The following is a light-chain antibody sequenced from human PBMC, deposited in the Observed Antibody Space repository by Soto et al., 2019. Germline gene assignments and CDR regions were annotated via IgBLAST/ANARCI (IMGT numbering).Light chain of an antibody. CDR3: QQYGSSRWT. J-gene: IGKJ1*01. Sequence: EIVLTQSPGTLSLSPGERATPSCRASQSVSSNYLAWYQQKPGQAPRLVIYGASSRATGIPDRFSGSGSGTDFTLTISRLEPEDFAVYYCQQYGSSRWTFGQATKVDIK. CDR2: GAS. V-gene: IGKV3-20*01. CDR1: QSVSSNY.